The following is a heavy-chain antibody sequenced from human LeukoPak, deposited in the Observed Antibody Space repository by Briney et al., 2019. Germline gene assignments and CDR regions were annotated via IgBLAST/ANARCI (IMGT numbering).Heavy chain of an antibody. Sequence: GASVKVSCKASGYTFTSYGISWVRQAPGQGLEWMGWISAYNGNTNYAQKLQGRVTMTTDTSTSTAYMELRSLRSDDTAVYYCARDGGRVLLWFGGEYWGQGTLVTVSS. V-gene: IGHV1-18*01. J-gene: IGHJ4*02. D-gene: IGHD3-10*01. CDR1: GYTFTSYG. CDR2: ISAYNGNT. CDR3: ARDGGRVLLWFGGEY.